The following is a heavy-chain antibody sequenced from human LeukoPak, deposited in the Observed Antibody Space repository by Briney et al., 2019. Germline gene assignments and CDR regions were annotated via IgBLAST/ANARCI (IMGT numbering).Heavy chain of an antibody. Sequence: GGSLRLSCSASGFTFSSYTMHWVRQAPGKGLEYVSAISSNGGSTYYADSVKGRLTISRDNSKNTLYLQMSSLRTEDTAVYYCVKGPHSYIAAPGTLFDHWGQGTLVTVSS. CDR2: ISSNGGST. CDR1: GFTFSSYT. V-gene: IGHV3-64D*09. CDR3: VKGPHSYIAAPGTLFDH. J-gene: IGHJ4*02. D-gene: IGHD6-13*01.